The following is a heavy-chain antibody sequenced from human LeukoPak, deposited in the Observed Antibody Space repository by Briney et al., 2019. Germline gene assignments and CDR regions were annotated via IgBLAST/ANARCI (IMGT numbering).Heavy chain of an antibody. Sequence: GGSLRLSCAASGFTFSTYDFHWVRQATGKGLEWVSAIGTVGDTHYPGSVKGRFTISRENAKNSVYLQMDSLRAGDTAVYHCAKDLPAAYFDYWGQGTLVTVSS. V-gene: IGHV3-13*01. CDR2: IGTVGDT. CDR1: GFTFSTYD. CDR3: AKDLPAAYFDY. D-gene: IGHD2-2*01. J-gene: IGHJ4*02.